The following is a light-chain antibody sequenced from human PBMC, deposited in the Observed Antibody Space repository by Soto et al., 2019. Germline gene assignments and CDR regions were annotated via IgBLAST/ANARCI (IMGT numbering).Light chain of an antibody. J-gene: IGLJ1*01. V-gene: IGLV2-14*01. CDR1: SSDVGGYNY. CDR3: SSYTSSSTPFYV. CDR2: DVS. Sequence: QSALTQPASVSVSPGQSITISCTGTSSDVGGYNYVSWYQQHPGKAPKLMIYDVSNRPSGVSNRFSGSKSGNTASLTISGLQAEDESDYYCSSYTSSSTPFYVFGTGTKLTFL.